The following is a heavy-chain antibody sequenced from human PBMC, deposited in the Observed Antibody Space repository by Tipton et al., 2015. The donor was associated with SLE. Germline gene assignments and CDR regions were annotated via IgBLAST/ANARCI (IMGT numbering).Heavy chain of an antibody. CDR2: IHYTGTP. V-gene: IGHV4-59*01. J-gene: IGHJ4*02. D-gene: IGHD4-11*01. Sequence: TLSLTCTVSGGSLTHYYWNWIRQSPGKGLEWLGYIHYTGTPYYKPSLKSRIAMSVDTSSNQLSLRLTSLTPADTAVYYCARSGGSNFDPPDFWGQGTLATVSS. CDR1: GGSLTHYY. CDR3: ARSGGSNFDPPDF.